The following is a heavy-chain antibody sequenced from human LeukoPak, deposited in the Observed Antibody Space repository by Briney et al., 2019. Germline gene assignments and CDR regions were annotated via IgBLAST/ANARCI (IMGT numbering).Heavy chain of an antibody. J-gene: IGHJ4*02. Sequence: SQTLSLTCTVSGGSISSGSYYSSWIRQPAGKGLEWIGRIYTSGSTNYNPSLKSRVTISVDTSKNQFSLKLSSVTAADTAVYYCARGFGVVVAAIDYWGQGTLVTVSS. CDR2: IYTSGST. CDR1: GGSISSGSYY. V-gene: IGHV4-61*02. D-gene: IGHD2-15*01. CDR3: ARGFGVVVAAIDY.